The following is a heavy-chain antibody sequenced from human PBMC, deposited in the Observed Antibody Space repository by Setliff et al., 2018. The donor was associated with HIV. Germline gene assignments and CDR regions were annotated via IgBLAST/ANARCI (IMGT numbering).Heavy chain of an antibody. CDR1: GGSFSGYY. CDR2: IIHRGST. Sequence: SETLSLTCAVYGGSFSGYYWSWIRQPPGKGLEWIGEIIHRGSTNYNPSLKSRVTISVDTSKNQFSLKLSSVTAADTAVYYCARRTGYAFDIWSQGTMVTVSS. CDR3: ARRTGYAFDI. V-gene: IGHV4-34*12. J-gene: IGHJ3*02.